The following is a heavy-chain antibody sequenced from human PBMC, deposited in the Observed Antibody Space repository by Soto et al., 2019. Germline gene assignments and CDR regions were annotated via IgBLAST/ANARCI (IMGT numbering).Heavy chain of an antibody. D-gene: IGHD3-10*01. Sequence: QVQLVQSGAEVKKPGASVKVSCKASGYTCFDYDINWVRQAAVQGLEWMGWMNTNTGNTAYAQKFQGILTLIRDTYISTAYIDLNSLAAEDTDVYYCARGLSSYSDQWAQGTLVTVSS. CDR1: GYTCFDYD. CDR2: MNTNTGNT. CDR3: ARGLSSYSDQ. J-gene: IGHJ5*02. V-gene: IGHV1-8*01.